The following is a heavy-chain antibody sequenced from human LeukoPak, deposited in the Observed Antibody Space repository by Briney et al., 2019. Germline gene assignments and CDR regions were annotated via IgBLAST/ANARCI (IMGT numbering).Heavy chain of an antibody. CDR1: GLTLSGYS. CDR2: IISHGGKT. J-gene: IGHJ6*03. D-gene: IGHD4-23*01. CDR3: AKITVVATVANVYYYYMDV. V-gene: IGHV3-64*02. Sequence: PGRSLRLSCAPAGLTLSGYSMRWVPQAAGKGLECVSAIISHGGKTYYADSVEGTFTISRDNSKNTLYLQIDSLRPEDVVVYYCAKITVVATVANVYYYYMDVWGKGTTVTVSS.